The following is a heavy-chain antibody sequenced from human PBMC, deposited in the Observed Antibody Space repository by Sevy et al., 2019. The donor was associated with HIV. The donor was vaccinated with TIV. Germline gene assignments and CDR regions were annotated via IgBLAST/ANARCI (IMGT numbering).Heavy chain of an antibody. Sequence: GGSLRLSCTAPRLTLGSYWMHWVRQAPGKGLVWVSGVNSDGSSTNYADSVKGRFTISRDNAKNTLSLQMNSLRVEDTASYQCVASNTWEDNWGQGTLVTVSS. CDR3: VASNTWEDN. J-gene: IGHJ4*02. D-gene: IGHD2-2*01. V-gene: IGHV3-74*01. CDR2: VNSDGSST. CDR1: RLTLGSYW.